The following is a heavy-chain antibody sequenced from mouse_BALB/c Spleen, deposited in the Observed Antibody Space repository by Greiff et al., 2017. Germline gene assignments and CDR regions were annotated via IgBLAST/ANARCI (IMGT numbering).Heavy chain of an antibody. CDR1: GFTFNTYA. Sequence: EVKLMESGGGLVQPKGSLKLSCAASGFTFNTYAMNWVRQAPGKGLEWVARIRSKSNNYATYYADSVKDRFTISRDDSQSMLYLQMNNLKTEDTAMYYCVRHDGYYFSWFAYWGQGTLVTVSA. CDR2: IRSKSNNYAT. V-gene: IGHV10-1*02. J-gene: IGHJ3*01. D-gene: IGHD2-3*01. CDR3: VRHDGYYFSWFAY.